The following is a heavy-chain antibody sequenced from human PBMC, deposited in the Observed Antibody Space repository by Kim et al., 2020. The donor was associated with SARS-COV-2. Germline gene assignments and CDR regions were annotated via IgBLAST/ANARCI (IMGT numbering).Heavy chain of an antibody. CDR2: IGGSGTDT. Sequence: GGSLRLSCAASGFTFSSFAMIWVRQAPGKGLEWVSIIGGSGTDTNYADSVKGRFTISRDNSKNMVYLQMNNLRAEDTAVYYCAAYWNHFDHWGQGTLVTVSS. J-gene: IGHJ4*02. CDR3: AAYWNHFDH. V-gene: IGHV3-23*01. D-gene: IGHD1-1*01. CDR1: GFTFSSFA.